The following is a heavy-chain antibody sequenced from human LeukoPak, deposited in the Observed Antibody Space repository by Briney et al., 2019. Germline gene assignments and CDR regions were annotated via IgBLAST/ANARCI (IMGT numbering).Heavy chain of an antibody. CDR2: ISSYNGNT. CDR3: ARRVAVARRDAFDI. CDR1: GYTFTSYG. J-gene: IGHJ3*02. V-gene: IGHV1-18*01. D-gene: IGHD6-19*01. Sequence: WASVKVSCKASGYTFTSYGISWVRQAPGQRLEWMGWISSYNGNTNYAQKLQGRVTMSTDTSTGTAYMELRSLRSDDTAVYYCARRVAVARRDAFDIWGQGTMVTVSS.